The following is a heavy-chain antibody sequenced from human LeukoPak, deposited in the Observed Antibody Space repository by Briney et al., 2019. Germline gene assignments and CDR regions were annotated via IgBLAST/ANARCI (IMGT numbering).Heavy chain of an antibody. V-gene: IGHV4-59*01. CDR1: GGSISSYY. D-gene: IGHD1-26*01. CDR3: ARDSSGGYWANWFDP. CDR2: IYYSGST. Sequence: PSETLSLTCTVSGGSISSYYWSWIRQPPGKGLEWIGYIYYSGSTNYNPSLKSRVTISVDTSKNQFSLKLSSVTAADTAVCYCARDSSGGYWANWFDPWGQGTLVTVSS. J-gene: IGHJ5*02.